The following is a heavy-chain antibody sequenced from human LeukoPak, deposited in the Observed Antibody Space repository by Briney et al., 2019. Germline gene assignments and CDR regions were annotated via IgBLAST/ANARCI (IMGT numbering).Heavy chain of an antibody. CDR2: IWYDGSNK. CDR3: ARIVVVPAAANDAFDI. D-gene: IGHD2-2*01. CDR1: GFXFSSYG. Sequence: GGSLRLSCAASGFXFSSYGMHWVRQAPGKGLEWVAVIWYDGSNKYYADSVKGRFTISRDNSKNTLYLQMNSLRAEDTAVYYCARIVVVPAAANDAFDIWGQGTMVTVSS. J-gene: IGHJ3*02. V-gene: IGHV3-33*01.